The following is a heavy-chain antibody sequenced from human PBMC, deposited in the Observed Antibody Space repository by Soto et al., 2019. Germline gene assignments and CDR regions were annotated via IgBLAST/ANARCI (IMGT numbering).Heavy chain of an antibody. CDR1: GGTFSSYA. D-gene: IGHD2-21*02. CDR3: AGDPCGGDCYYDC. Sequence: SVKVSCKASGGTFSSYAISWVRRAPGRGLEWMGGIIPIFGTANYAQKFQGRVTITADESTSTAYMELSSLRCEDTAVYYCAGDPCGGDCYYDCWGRGTLVAVPS. J-gene: IGHJ4*02. CDR2: IIPIFGTA. V-gene: IGHV1-69*13.